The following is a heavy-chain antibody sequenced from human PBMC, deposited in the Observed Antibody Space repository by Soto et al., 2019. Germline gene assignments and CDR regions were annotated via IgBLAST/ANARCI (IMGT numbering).Heavy chain of an antibody. Sequence: GESLNISCKGSGYTFTNYWIGWVRQMPGKGLEWMGIIYPGDSDTKYNPSFQGQVTISADKSITTTYLQWSSLKASDTAIYYCAASIFYYGMDVWGQGATVTVSS. CDR2: IYPGDSDT. J-gene: IGHJ6*02. CDR3: AASIFYYGMDV. CDR1: GYTFTNYW. V-gene: IGHV5-51*01.